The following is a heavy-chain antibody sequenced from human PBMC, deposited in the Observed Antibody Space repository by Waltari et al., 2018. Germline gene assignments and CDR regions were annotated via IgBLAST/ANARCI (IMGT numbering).Heavy chain of an antibody. CDR3: ARAGVAAAEFSYGMDV. J-gene: IGHJ6*02. CDR2: GST. Sequence: GSTYYNPSLKSRVTISVDTSKNQFSLKLSSVTAADTAVYYCARAGVAAAEFSYGMDVWGQGTTVTVSS. D-gene: IGHD6-13*01. V-gene: IGHV4-30-2*04.